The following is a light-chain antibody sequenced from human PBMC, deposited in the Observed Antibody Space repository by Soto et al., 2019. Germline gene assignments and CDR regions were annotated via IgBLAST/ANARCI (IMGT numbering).Light chain of an antibody. V-gene: IGKV3-20*01. CDR2: NTS. CDR3: QHYGGSFI. CDR1: QSINSKS. Sequence: EIVLTQSPVTLSLSPGEVATVSCRVSQSINSKSLVWYQRKFGQAPRLLIYNTSSRATGIPDRFSGSGSGTDFTLSISRLEPEDFAVYYCQHYGGSFIFGPGTKVDFK. J-gene: IGKJ3*01.